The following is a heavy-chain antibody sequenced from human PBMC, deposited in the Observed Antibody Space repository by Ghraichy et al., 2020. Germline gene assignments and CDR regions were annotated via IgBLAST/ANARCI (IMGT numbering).Heavy chain of an antibody. CDR2: ISGSGGST. D-gene: IGHD2-2*01. V-gene: IGHV3-23*01. Sequence: GGSLRLSCAASGFTFSSYAMSWVRQAPGKGLEWVSAISGSGGSTYYADSVKGRFTISRDNSKNTLYLQMNSLRAEDTAVYYCAKVAPGGYQLLFVLYYYYGMDVWGQGTTVTVSS. CDR1: GFTFSSYA. CDR3: AKVAPGGYQLLFVLYYYYGMDV. J-gene: IGHJ6*02.